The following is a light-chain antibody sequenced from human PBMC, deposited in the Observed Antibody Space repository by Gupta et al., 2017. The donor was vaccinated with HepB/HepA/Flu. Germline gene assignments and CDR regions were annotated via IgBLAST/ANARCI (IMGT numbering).Light chain of an antibody. J-gene: IGLJ2*01. CDR2: VNSDGSH. CDR1: SGHSSYA. CDR3: QTWGTGSHLVI. V-gene: IGLV4-69*02. Sequence: QLVLTQSPSASASLGASVTLTCTLSSGHSSYAIAWHQQHPEKGPRFLMKVNSDGSHNKGDGTPDRFSGSSSGTERYLIISSLQSEDEADYYCQTWGTGSHLVIFGGGTNLTVL.